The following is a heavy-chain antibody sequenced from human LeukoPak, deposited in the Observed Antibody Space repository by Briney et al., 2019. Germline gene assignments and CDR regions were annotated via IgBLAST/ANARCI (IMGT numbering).Heavy chain of an antibody. CDR3: ARDHYDNSGYPVYFDY. D-gene: IGHD3-22*01. J-gene: IGHJ4*02. Sequence: PGGSLRLSCAASGFTFSSYSMNWVRQAPGKRLEWVSSISSSSSYIYYADSVKGRFTISRDNAKNSLYLQMNSLRAEDTAVYYCARDHYDNSGYPVYFDYWGQGTLVTVSS. CDR1: GFTFSSYS. V-gene: IGHV3-21*04. CDR2: ISSSSSYI.